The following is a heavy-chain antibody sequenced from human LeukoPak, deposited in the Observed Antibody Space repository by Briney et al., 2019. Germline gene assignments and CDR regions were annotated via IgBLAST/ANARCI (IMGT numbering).Heavy chain of an antibody. V-gene: IGHV4-59*08. J-gene: IGHJ5*02. CDR1: GDSISSYY. CDR2: IYYSGST. CDR3: ARLYYDSSRYPNWFDP. D-gene: IGHD3-22*01. Sequence: SETLSLTCTVSGDSISSYYWSWIRQPPGKGLEWIGYIYYSGSTNYNPSLKRRVTISVDTSKTQFSLKLSSVTAADTAVYYCARLYYDSSRYPNWFDPWGQGTLATVSS.